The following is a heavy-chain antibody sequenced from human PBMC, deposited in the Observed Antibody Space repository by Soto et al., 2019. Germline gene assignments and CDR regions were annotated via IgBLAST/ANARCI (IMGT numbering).Heavy chain of an antibody. D-gene: IGHD3-16*01. J-gene: IGHJ4*02. Sequence: SETLSLTCTVSGDSVSTRIYYWSGIGQPPGQGLEWIGYIYYTGITNYSPSLKSRVTISVDTSKNQFSLNLGSVTAADTAVYYCAREGYSYAYFDYWGQGIMVTVSS. CDR2: IYYTGIT. CDR3: AREGYSYAYFDY. CDR1: GDSVSTRIYY. V-gene: IGHV4-61*01.